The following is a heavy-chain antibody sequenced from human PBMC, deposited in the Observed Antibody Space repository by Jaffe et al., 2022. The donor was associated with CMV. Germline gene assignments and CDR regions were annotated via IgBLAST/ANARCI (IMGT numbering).Heavy chain of an antibody. D-gene: IGHD7-27*01. J-gene: IGHJ6*03. CDR3: ARSTWAALSYYYYYMDV. Sequence: EVQLVESGGGLVQPGGSLRLSCAASGFTFSSYWMSWVRQAPGKGLEWVANIKQDGSEKYYVDSVKGRFTISRDNAKNSLYLQMNSLRAEDTAVYYCARSTWAALSYYYYYMDVWGKGTTVTVSS. CDR1: GFTFSSYW. V-gene: IGHV3-7*03. CDR2: IKQDGSEK.